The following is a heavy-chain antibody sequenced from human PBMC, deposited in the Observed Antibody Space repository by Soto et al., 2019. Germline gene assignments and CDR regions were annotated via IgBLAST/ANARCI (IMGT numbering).Heavy chain of an antibody. Sequence: GGSLRLSCAASGFTFSTHWLHWVRQVPEKGLVWVSRINGDGSRTTYADSVRGRLTISRDNAKNTLYLQMNNLRVEDTAVYYCAGDSPHDSTVAGDYWGQGTLVTVSS. J-gene: IGHJ4*02. D-gene: IGHD3-22*01. V-gene: IGHV3-74*01. CDR1: GFTFSTHW. CDR2: INGDGSRT. CDR3: AGDSPHDSTVAGDY.